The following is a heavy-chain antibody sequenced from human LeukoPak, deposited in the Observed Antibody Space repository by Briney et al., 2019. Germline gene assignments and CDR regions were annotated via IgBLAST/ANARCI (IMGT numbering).Heavy chain of an antibody. CDR1: GFTFSSYG. CDR3: ARDTYDSSGYYYVQAFDI. CDR2: ISSSSSYI. D-gene: IGHD3-22*01. Sequence: GGSLRLSCAVSGFTFSSYGMHWVRQAPGKGLEWVSSISSSSSYIYYADSVKGRFTISRDNAKNSLYLQMNSLRAEDTAVYYCARDTYDSSGYYYVQAFDIWGQGTMVTVSS. J-gene: IGHJ3*02. V-gene: IGHV3-21*01.